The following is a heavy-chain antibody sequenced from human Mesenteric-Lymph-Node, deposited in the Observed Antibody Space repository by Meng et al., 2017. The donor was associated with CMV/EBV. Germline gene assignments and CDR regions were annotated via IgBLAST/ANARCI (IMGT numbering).Heavy chain of an antibody. CDR2: ILYSGVS. J-gene: IGHJ5*02. CDR1: GGSIATYY. D-gene: IGHD1-26*01. Sequence: SETLSLTCTVSGGSIATYYWTWIRQPPGKGMEFIAYILYSGVSNYNPSLKSRVTISVDTSKNQFSLKLSSVTAADTAMYYCARSASGSYSWFDPWGQGTLVTVSS. V-gene: IGHV4-59*01. CDR3: ARSASGSYSWFDP.